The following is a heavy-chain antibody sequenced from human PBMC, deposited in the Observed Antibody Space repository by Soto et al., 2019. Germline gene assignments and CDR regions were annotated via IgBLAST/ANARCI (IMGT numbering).Heavy chain of an antibody. D-gene: IGHD3-10*01. J-gene: IGHJ6*02. Sequence: QVHLVESGGGLVKPGGSLRLSCAASGITFSDCYMNWIRQAPGKGLEWVSYMSSSGNNINYAGSVRGRFTVSRDNAKNSLSPQMSSLRAEDTAIFYCARVRFGQWGYAMDVGGQGTTVTVS. CDR1: GITFSDCY. CDR2: MSSSGNNI. CDR3: ARVRFGQWGYAMDV. V-gene: IGHV3-11*01.